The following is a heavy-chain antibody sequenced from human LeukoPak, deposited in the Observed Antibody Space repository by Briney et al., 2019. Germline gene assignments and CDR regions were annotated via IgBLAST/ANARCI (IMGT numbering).Heavy chain of an antibody. Sequence: SQTLSLTCTVSGGSISSGGYYWSWIRQHPGKGLEWIGYIYYGGSTYYNPSLKSRVTISVDTSKNQFSLKLSSVTAADTAVYYCARDVSPDYCSSTSCYLDYYMDVWGKGTTVTVSS. CDR2: IYYGGST. CDR3: ARDVSPDYCSSTSCYLDYYMDV. V-gene: IGHV4-31*03. D-gene: IGHD2-2*01. CDR1: GGSISSGGYY. J-gene: IGHJ6*03.